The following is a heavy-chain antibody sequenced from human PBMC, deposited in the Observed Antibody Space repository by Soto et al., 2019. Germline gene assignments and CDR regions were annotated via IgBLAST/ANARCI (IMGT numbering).Heavy chain of an antibody. CDR2: IYYSGST. Sequence: SETLSLTCTVSGGSISSSSYYWGWIRQPPGKGLEWIGSIYYSGSTYYNPSLKSRVTISVDTSKNQFSLKLSSVTAADTAVYYCARLRVGDYSYYYMDVGGKGTTVTVSS. CDR1: GGSISSSSYY. D-gene: IGHD3-10*01. J-gene: IGHJ6*03. CDR3: ARLRVGDYSYYYMDV. V-gene: IGHV4-39*01.